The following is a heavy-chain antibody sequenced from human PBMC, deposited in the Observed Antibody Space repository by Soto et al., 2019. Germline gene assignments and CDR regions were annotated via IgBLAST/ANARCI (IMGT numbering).Heavy chain of an antibody. J-gene: IGHJ4*02. Sequence: ASVKVPCKASGYTLTSYGISWLRQAPGQGLEWMGWISAYNGNTIYAQKLQGRVTMTTDTSTSTAYMELRSLRSDDTAVYYCARGFLEWLSPSFDYWGQGTLVTVSS. CDR2: ISAYNGNT. CDR1: GYTLTSYG. CDR3: ARGFLEWLSPSFDY. V-gene: IGHV1-18*04. D-gene: IGHD3-3*01.